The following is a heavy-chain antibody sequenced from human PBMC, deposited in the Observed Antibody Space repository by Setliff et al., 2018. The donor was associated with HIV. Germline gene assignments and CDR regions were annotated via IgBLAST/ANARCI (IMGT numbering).Heavy chain of an antibody. D-gene: IGHD6-19*01. V-gene: IGHV4-61*09. Sequence: SETLSLTCTVSGGSVSSGSYYWSWIRQPAGKGLEWIGHIYTSGSTNYNPSLKSRVTISVDTSKNHFSLKLTSVTAADTAVYYCARAGAIPSWAVSGLSYYYYMDVWGKGTTVTVSS. CDR3: ARAGAIPSWAVSGLSYYYYMDV. CDR1: GGSVSSGSYY. J-gene: IGHJ6*03. CDR2: IYTSGST.